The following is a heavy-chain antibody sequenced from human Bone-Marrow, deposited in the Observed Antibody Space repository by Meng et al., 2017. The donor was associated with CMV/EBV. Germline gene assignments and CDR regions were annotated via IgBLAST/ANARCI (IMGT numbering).Heavy chain of an antibody. CDR3: ARDFGWMFSSGWSRSGSLDY. CDR1: GFTFSNYA. V-gene: IGHV3-30-3*01. Sequence: GESLKISCTASGFTFSNYAMHWVRQAPGKGLEWVAVISYDGSNKYYADSVKGRFTISRDNSKNTLYLQMNSLRAEDTAVYYCARDFGWMFSSGWSRSGSLDYWGQGTLVTVSS. D-gene: IGHD6-19*01. J-gene: IGHJ4*02. CDR2: ISYDGSNK.